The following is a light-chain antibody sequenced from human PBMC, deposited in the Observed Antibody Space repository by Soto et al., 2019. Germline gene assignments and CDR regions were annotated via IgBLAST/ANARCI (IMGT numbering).Light chain of an antibody. CDR2: DAS. V-gene: IGKV1-33*01. J-gene: IGKJ2*02. Sequence: IQMTQSPSSLSAAVGDRVTITCQASQDIKNYLIWYQQKPGKAPKLLIYDASSLGTGVSSRFSGSESGTYFTLTISSLQPEDIATYYCQQFDSVPCTFGQGTKLEIK. CDR3: QQFDSVPCT. CDR1: QDIKNY.